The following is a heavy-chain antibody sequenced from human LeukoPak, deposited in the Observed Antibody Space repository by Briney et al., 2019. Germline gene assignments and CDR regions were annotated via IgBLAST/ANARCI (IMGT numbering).Heavy chain of an antibody. CDR3: AVPTHSYYDSSGYYPTDYYYYGMDV. J-gene: IGHJ6*02. D-gene: IGHD3-22*01. Sequence: SVKVSCKSSGGTFSSYAISWVRQAPGQGLEWMGGIIPIFGTANYAQKFQGRVTITADESTSTAYMELSSLRSEDTAVYYCAVPTHSYYDSSGYYPTDYYYYGMDVWGQGTTVTVSS. V-gene: IGHV1-69*13. CDR1: GGTFSSYA. CDR2: IIPIFGTA.